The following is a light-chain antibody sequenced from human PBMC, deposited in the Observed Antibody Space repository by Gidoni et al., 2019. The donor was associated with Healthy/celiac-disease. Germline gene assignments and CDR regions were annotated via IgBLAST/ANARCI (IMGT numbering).Light chain of an antibody. CDR3: MQALQTPPFT. Sequence: DIVMTQSPLSLPVTPGEPASISCRSSQSLLHSTGYTYLDWYLQKPGQSPQLLIYLGSNRASGVPDRFSGSGSGTDFTLKISRVEAEDVGVYYCMQALQTPPFTFGPGTKVDIK. CDR2: LGS. CDR1: QSLLHSTGYTY. V-gene: IGKV2-28*01. J-gene: IGKJ3*01.